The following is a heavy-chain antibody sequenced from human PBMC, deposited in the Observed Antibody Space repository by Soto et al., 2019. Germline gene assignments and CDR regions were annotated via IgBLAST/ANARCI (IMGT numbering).Heavy chain of an antibody. CDR3: SRGGGFSGNYL. CDR2: IDTDGSTT. D-gene: IGHD1-26*01. J-gene: IGHJ4*02. V-gene: IGHV3-74*01. Sequence: EVQLVESGGGLVQPGGSLRLSCAASGFSFSDYWMHWVRQAPGKGLVWVSCIDTDGSTTTYADSVKGRFTISRDNVKNTLYLQMDSLRAEDTDLYYCSRGGGFSGNYLGGQGTLVTVSS. CDR1: GFSFSDYW.